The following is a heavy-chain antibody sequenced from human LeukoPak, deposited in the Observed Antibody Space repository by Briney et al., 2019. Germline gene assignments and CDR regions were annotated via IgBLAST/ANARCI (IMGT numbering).Heavy chain of an antibody. CDR3: AREKGYDSSGYSLDY. Sequence: PGGSLRLSCAAPGFTFSSYWMHWVRQAPGKGLEWVSYISSSGSTIYYADSVKGRFTISRDNAKNSLYLQMNSLRAEDTAVYYCAREKGYDSSGYSLDYWGQGTLVTVSS. V-gene: IGHV3-48*04. J-gene: IGHJ4*02. D-gene: IGHD3-22*01. CDR1: GFTFSSYW. CDR2: ISSSGSTI.